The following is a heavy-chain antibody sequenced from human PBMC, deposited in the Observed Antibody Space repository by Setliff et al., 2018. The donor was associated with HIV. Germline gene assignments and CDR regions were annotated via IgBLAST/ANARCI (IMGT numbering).Heavy chain of an antibody. Sequence: SETLSLTCAVSGGSISSSNWWSWVRQPPGKGLEWIGEIYHSGSTYSSPSLKSRVTISVDRSKNQFSLGLSSVTAADTAVYYCARVSFWAFDIWGQGSMVTVSS. CDR3: ARVSFWAFDI. CDR2: IYHSGST. V-gene: IGHV4-4*02. CDR1: GGSISSSNW. J-gene: IGHJ3*02. D-gene: IGHD3-3*01.